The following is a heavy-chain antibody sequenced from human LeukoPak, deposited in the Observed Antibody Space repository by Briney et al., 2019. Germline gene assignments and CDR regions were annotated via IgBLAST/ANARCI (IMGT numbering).Heavy chain of an antibody. D-gene: IGHD2/OR15-2a*01. J-gene: IGHJ4*02. V-gene: IGHV1-2*02. CDR1: GYSFSSYW. CDR2: INPSSGDT. CDR3: ARREYLTY. Sequence: GESLKISCKGSGYSFSSYWIGWVRQMPGKGLEWMGWINPSSGDTKYAQKFQGRVTMTRDTSISTAYMELSRLTSDDTAIYYCARREYLTYWGQGTLVTVSS.